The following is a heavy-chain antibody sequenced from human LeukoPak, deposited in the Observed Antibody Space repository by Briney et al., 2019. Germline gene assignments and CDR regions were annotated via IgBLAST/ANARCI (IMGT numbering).Heavy chain of an antibody. CDR2: ISSSSTYI. V-gene: IGHV3-21*04. D-gene: IGHD3-22*01. Sequence: PGGSLRLSCAASGFTFSSYSMSWVRQAPGKGLEWVSSISSSSTYIYYADSVKGRFTISRDNAKNSLYLQMNSLRAEDTAVYYCARESSGLGAFDIWGQGTMVTVSS. CDR1: GFTFSSYS. CDR3: ARESSGLGAFDI. J-gene: IGHJ3*02.